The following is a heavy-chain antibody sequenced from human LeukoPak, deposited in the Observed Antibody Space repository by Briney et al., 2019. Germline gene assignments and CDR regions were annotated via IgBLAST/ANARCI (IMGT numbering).Heavy chain of an antibody. CDR2: IYPRDGST. V-gene: IGHV1-46*01. J-gene: IGHJ4*02. Sequence: GASVKVSCKASGYSLTSNYIHWVRQAPGQGLEWMGMIYPRDGSTSYAQRFQDRVTVTRDTSTSTVHMELSGLRSEDTAVYYCARDQEGFDYWGQGTQVTVSS. CDR1: GYSLTSNY. CDR3: ARDQEGFDY.